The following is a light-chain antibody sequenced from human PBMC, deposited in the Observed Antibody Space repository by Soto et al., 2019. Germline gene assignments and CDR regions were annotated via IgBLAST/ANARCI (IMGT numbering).Light chain of an antibody. CDR1: SSNIGSNY. J-gene: IGLJ2*01. V-gene: IGLV1-47*01. CDR3: AAWDDSLSGFVV. CDR2: RNN. Sequence: QSVLTQPPSASGTPGQRVTISCSGSSSNIGSNYVYWYQQLPGTAPKLLIYRNNQRPSGVPDRFSGSKSGTSASLAISELRSEDEADYYCAAWDDSLSGFVVFGGGTQVTVL.